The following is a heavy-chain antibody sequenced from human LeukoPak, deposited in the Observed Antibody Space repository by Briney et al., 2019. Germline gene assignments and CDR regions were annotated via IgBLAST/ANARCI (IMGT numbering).Heavy chain of an antibody. Sequence: SQTLSLTCAISGDSVSSNSAAWNWIRQSPSRGLEWLGRTYYRSKWYNDYAVSVKSRITINPDTSKNQFSLQLNSVAPEDTAVYYCARDPGHSSGWYEWFDPWGQGTLVTVSS. CDR1: GDSVSSNSAA. D-gene: IGHD6-19*01. V-gene: IGHV6-1*01. J-gene: IGHJ5*02. CDR2: TYYRSKWYN. CDR3: ARDPGHSSGWYEWFDP.